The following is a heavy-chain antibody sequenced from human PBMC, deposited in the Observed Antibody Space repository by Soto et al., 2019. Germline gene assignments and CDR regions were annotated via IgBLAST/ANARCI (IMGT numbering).Heavy chain of an antibody. J-gene: IGHJ6*02. CDR2: INHSGST. CDR1: GGSFSGYY. CDR3: ARVHGSYSMDV. Sequence: SETLSLTCAVYGGSFSGYYWSWIRQPPGKGLEWIGEINHSGSTNYNPSLKSRVTISVDTSKNQFSLKLSSVTAADTAVYYCARVHGSYSMDVWGQGTTVTVSS. V-gene: IGHV4-34*01.